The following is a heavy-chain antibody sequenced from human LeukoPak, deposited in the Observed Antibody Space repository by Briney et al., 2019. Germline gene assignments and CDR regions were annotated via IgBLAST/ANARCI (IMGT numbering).Heavy chain of an antibody. Sequence: ASVKVSCKASGYTFTSYYMHWVRQAPGPGLEWMGIINPSGGSTSYAQKFQGRVTMTRDMSTSTVYMELSSLRSEDTAVYYCARDGLDYYDSSGYYYGMNWFDPWGQGTLVTVSS. V-gene: IGHV1-46*01. CDR3: ARDGLDYYDSSGYYYGMNWFDP. CDR2: INPSGGST. D-gene: IGHD3-22*01. CDR1: GYTFTSYY. J-gene: IGHJ5*02.